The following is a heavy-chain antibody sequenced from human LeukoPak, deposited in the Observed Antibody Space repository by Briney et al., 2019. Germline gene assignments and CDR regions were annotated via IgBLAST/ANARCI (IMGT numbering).Heavy chain of an antibody. CDR1: GGSISGYY. CDR3: ARVGHSSGWGYYYYGMDV. V-gene: IGHV4-34*01. Sequence: SETLSLTCTVSGGSISGYYWSWIRQPPGKGLEWIGEINHSGSTNYNPSLKSRVTISVDTSKNQFSLKLTSVTAADMAVYYCARVGHSSGWGYYYYGMDVWGQGTTVTVSS. CDR2: INHSGST. D-gene: IGHD6-19*01. J-gene: IGHJ6*02.